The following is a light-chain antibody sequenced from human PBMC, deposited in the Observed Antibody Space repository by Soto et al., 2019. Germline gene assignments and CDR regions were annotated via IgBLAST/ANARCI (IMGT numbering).Light chain of an antibody. CDR2: GAS. Sequence: EIVLTQSPGTLSLSPGERATLSCRASQSVSSSYLAWYQQKPGQAPRLLIYGASSRATGIPDRFSGSGSGTDFTLPISRLEPEDFAVYYCQQYGSSLFTFAPGTKLDIK. J-gene: IGKJ3*01. CDR3: QQYGSSLFT. CDR1: QSVSSSY. V-gene: IGKV3-20*01.